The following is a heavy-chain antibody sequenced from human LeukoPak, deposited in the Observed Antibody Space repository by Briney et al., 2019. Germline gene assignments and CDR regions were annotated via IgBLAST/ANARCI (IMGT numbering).Heavy chain of an antibody. J-gene: IGHJ6*03. Sequence: PSETLSLTCTVSGGSISSYYWSWIRQPPGKGLEWIGYIYYSGSTNYNPSLKSRVTISVDTSKNQFSLKLSSVTAADTAVYYCAREGTSWYQNYYMDVWGKGTTVTVSS. D-gene: IGHD6-13*01. CDR3: AREGTSWYQNYYMDV. CDR1: GGSISSYY. CDR2: IYYSGST. V-gene: IGHV4-59*12.